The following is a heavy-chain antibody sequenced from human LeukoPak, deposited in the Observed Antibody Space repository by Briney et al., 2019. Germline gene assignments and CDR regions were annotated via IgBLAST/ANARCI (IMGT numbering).Heavy chain of an antibody. V-gene: IGHV4-59*01. D-gene: IGHD1-26*01. J-gene: IGHJ4*02. CDR2: IYYSGST. CDR3: ARVPNSGSFFFDY. CDR1: GGSFSSYY. Sequence: SESLSLTCTVSGGSFSSYYWSWVRQPPGKGLEWVGYIYYSGSTNYNPSLMSRVTISVDTSKNQFSLKLSSMTAADTAVYYCARVPNSGSFFFDYWGQGTLVTVSS.